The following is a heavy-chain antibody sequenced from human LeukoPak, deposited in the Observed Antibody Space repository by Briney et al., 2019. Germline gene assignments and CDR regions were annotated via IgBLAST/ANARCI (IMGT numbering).Heavy chain of an antibody. CDR3: ARQVERQGYYYYMDV. D-gene: IGHD1-1*01. J-gene: IGHJ6*03. Sequence: GESLKISCKGSGYSFTSYWIGWVRQMPGKGLEWMGIIYPGDSEARYSPSFQGQVTISADKAISTAYLQWSSLKASDTAMYYCARQVERQGYYYYMDVWGKGTTVTVSS. CDR2: IYPGDSEA. CDR1: GYSFTSYW. V-gene: IGHV5-51*01.